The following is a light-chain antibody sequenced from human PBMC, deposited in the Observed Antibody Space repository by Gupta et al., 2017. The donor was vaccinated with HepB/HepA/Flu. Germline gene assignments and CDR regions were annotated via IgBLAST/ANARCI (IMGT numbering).Light chain of an antibody. V-gene: IGKV1-39*01. CDR2: AAS. J-gene: IGKJ2*02. CDR1: QSISSY. CDR3: QQSYSTPCT. Sequence: DIQMTQSPSSLSASVGDRVTITCRASQSISSYLNWYQQKPGKAPKLLIYAASSVQSGVTSRFSGSGCGTDFTLTISSRQPEDFATYYCQQSYSTPCTFGQGTKLEIK.